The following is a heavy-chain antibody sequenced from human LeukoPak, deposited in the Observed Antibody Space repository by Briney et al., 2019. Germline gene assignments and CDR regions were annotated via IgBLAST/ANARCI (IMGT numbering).Heavy chain of an antibody. CDR1: GFTFSSYW. Sequence: PGGSLRLSCAASGFTFSSYWMSWVRQAPGKGLEWVANIKQDGSEKYYVDSVKGRFTISRDNAKNSLYLQMNSLRAEDTAVYYCARVGPTYYYDSSGYYYPWFDYWGQGTLVTVSS. CDR3: ARVGPTYYYDSSGYYYPWFDY. CDR2: IKQDGSEK. D-gene: IGHD3-22*01. J-gene: IGHJ4*02. V-gene: IGHV3-7*01.